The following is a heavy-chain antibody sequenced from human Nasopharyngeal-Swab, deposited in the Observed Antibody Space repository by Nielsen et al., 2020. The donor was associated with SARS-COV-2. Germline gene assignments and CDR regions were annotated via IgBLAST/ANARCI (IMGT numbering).Heavy chain of an antibody. CDR2: FDPEDGET. J-gene: IGHJ5*02. D-gene: IGHD4-23*01. CDR3: ATGPVVAPLHWFDP. Sequence: ASVKVSCKVSGYTLTELSMHWVRQAPGKGLEWMGGFDPEDGETIYAQKFQGRVTMTEDTSTDTAYMELSSLRSEDTAVYYCATGPVVAPLHWFDPWGQGTLVTVPQ. CDR1: GYTLTELS. V-gene: IGHV1-24*01.